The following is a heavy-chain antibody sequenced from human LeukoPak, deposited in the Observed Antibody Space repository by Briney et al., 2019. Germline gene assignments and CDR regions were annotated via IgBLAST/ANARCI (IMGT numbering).Heavy chain of an antibody. CDR1: GFTFSNYW. CDR3: ARDPCCYSSGWGPYFDY. D-gene: IGHD2/OR15-2a*01. Sequence: GGSLRLSCAASGFTFSNYWIRWVRQAPEKGLEWVANIKADGSEKQYVDSVKGRFTISRDNSKNSLYLQMNSLRAEDTAVYYCARDPCCYSSGWGPYFDYWGQGTLVNVSS. CDR2: IKADGSEK. J-gene: IGHJ4*02. V-gene: IGHV3-7*01.